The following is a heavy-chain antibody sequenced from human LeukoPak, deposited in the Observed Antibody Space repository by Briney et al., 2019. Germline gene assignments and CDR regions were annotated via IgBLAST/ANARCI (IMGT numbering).Heavy chain of an antibody. CDR1: GYTFTGYY. Sequence: ASVKVSCTASGYTFTGYYIHWVRQAPGQGREWMGWINPNSGDTNYAQKFQGRVTMTRDTSITTAYMELTRLTSDDTAVYYCARRLSTWSEGWFDPWGQGTLVTVSS. CDR2: INPNSGDT. V-gene: IGHV1-2*02. D-gene: IGHD6-13*01. CDR3: ARRLSTWSEGWFDP. J-gene: IGHJ5*02.